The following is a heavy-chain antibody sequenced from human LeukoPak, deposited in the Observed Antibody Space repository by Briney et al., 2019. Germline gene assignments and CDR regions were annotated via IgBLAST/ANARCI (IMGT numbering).Heavy chain of an antibody. CDR2: VSYDGNNE. V-gene: IGHV3-30*03. D-gene: IGHD1/OR15-1a*01. CDR3: ARPSRGTNAFDI. CDR1: GFSFSSHG. Sequence: PGGSLRLSREPSGFSFSSHGMHWVRQAPGKGLEWVAVVSYDGNNEDYAESVKGRFTISRDNSKNTLYLQMNSLRAEDTAVYYCARPSRGTNAFDIWGQGAMVTVSS. J-gene: IGHJ3*02.